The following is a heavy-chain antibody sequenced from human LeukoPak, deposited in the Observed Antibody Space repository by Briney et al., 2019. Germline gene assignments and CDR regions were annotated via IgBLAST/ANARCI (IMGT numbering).Heavy chain of an antibody. J-gene: IGHJ6*04. CDR2: ISSSGSTI. D-gene: IGHD3-10*02. CDR1: GFTFSSYV. V-gene: IGHV3-48*03. Sequence: PGGSLSLSCGASGFTFSSYVMHWVRQAAGKGVEGVSYISSSGSTIYYADSVKGRFTISRDNAKNSLYLQMNSLRAEDTAVYYCAELGSTMIGGVWGKGTTVTISS. CDR3: AELGSTMIGGV.